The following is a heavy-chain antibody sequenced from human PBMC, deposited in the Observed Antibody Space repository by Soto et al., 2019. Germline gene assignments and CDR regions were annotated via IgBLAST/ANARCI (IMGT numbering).Heavy chain of an antibody. D-gene: IGHD4-4*01. CDR3: ASLTTVNGAYGMDV. CDR1: GYTFTDYY. Sequence: QVQLVQSGAEVKKPGASVKVSCKASGYTFTDYYMHWGRQAPGQGLEWMGWINPNSGGTNYAQKFQGRVTMTRDASISTAYTEVSRPRSDDTAVFYCASLTTVNGAYGMDVWGQWTTGTVSS. J-gene: IGHJ6*02. CDR2: INPNSGGT. V-gene: IGHV1-2*02.